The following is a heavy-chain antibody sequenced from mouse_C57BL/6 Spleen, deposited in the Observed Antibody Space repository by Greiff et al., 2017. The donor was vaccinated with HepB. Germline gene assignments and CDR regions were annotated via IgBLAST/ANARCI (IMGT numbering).Heavy chain of an antibody. CDR3: ARDRLRRYFDV. D-gene: IGHD1-1*01. J-gene: IGHJ1*03. V-gene: IGHV5-16*01. CDR2: INYDGSST. Sequence: EVKLEESEGGLVQPGSSMKLSCTASGFTFSDYYMAWVRQVPEKGLEWVANINYDGSSTYYLDSLKSRFIISRDNAKNILYLQMSSLKSEDTATYYCARDRLRRYFDVWGTGTTVTVSS. CDR1: GFTFSDYY.